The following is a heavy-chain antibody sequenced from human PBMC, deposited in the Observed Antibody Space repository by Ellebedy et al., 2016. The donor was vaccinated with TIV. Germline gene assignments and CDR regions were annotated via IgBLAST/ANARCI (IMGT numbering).Heavy chain of an antibody. CDR3: ARAYSSGHAFDI. D-gene: IGHD6-19*01. Sequence: SETLSLTCTVSGGSISSSSYYWGWIRQPPGKGLEWIGSIYYSGSTYYNPSLKSRVTISVDTSKNQFSLKLSSVTAADTAVYYCARAYSSGHAFDIWGQGTMVTVSS. V-gene: IGHV4-39*07. J-gene: IGHJ3*02. CDR2: IYYSGST. CDR1: GGSISSSSYY.